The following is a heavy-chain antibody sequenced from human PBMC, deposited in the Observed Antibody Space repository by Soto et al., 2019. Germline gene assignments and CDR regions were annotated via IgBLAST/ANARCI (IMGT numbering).Heavy chain of an antibody. D-gene: IGHD4-17*01. J-gene: IGHJ3*02. CDR1: GYTFTSYA. CDR2: INAGNGNT. CDR3: ARVLGATVTTADAFDI. V-gene: IGHV1-3*01. Sequence: SVKVSCKASGYTFTSYAMHWVRQAPGQRLEWMGWINAGNGNTKYSQKFQGRVTITRDTSASTAYMELSSLRSEDTAVYYCARVLGATVTTADAFDIWGQGTMVTVSS.